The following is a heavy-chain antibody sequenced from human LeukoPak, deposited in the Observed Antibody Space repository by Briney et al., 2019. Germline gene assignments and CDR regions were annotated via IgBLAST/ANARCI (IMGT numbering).Heavy chain of an antibody. CDR2: ISSSGSTI. J-gene: IGHJ6*04. CDR1: GFTFSDYY. CDR3: ARDITMVRGVIINYYYYGMDV. V-gene: IGHV3-11*04. D-gene: IGHD3-10*01. Sequence: GGSLRLSCAASGFTFSDYYMSWIRQAPGKGLEWVSYISSSGSTIYYADSVKGRFTISRDNAKNSLYLQMNSLRAEDTAVYYCARDITMVRGVIINYYYYGMDVWGKGTTVTVSS.